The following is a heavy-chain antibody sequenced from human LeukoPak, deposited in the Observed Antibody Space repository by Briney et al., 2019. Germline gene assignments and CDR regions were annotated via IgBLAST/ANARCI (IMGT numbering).Heavy chain of an antibody. CDR3: ARQGHYYGSGSPMTPYDY. V-gene: IGHV4-39*01. CDR1: GGSISSSSYH. CDR2: IYYSGST. D-gene: IGHD3-10*01. Sequence: KSSETLSLTCTVSGGSISSSSYHWGWIRQPPGKGLEWIGSIYYSGSTYYNPSLKSRVTISVDTSKNQFSLKLSSVTAADTAVYYCARQGHYYGSGSPMTPYDYWGQGTLVTVSS. J-gene: IGHJ4*02.